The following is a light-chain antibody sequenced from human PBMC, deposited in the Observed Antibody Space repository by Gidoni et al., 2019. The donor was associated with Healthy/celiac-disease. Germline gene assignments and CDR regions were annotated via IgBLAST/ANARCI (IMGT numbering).Light chain of an antibody. V-gene: IGLV4-69*01. J-gene: IGLJ2*01. CDR1: SGHSSYA. CDR3: QTWGTGIPVV. Sequence: QLVLPPSPSASASLGTSVKLPCTLSSGHSSYAIAWHQQQPEKGPRYLMKLNSDGRHRKGDGIADRFSGSSSGAERYLTISSRQSEEEADYYCQTWGTGIPVVFGGGTKLTVL. CDR2: LNSDGRH.